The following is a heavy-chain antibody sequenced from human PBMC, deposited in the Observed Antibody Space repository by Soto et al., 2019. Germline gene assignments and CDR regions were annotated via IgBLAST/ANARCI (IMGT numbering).Heavy chain of an antibody. J-gene: IGHJ6*02. Sequence: ASVKVSCKASGYTFTSYYMHWVRQAPGQGLEWMGIINPSGGSTSYAQKCQGRVTMTRDTSTSTVYMELSSLRSEDTAVYYCARDRGSGSYGYYGMDVWGQGTTVTVSS. CDR1: GYTFTSYY. CDR2: INPSGGST. D-gene: IGHD3-10*01. CDR3: ARDRGSGSYGYYGMDV. V-gene: IGHV1-46*01.